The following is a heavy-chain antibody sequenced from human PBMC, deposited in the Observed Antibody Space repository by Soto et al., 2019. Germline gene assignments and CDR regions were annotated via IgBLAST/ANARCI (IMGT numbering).Heavy chain of an antibody. J-gene: IGHJ4*02. CDR1: GGSFSGYY. V-gene: IGHV4-34*01. D-gene: IGHD3-10*01. CDR2: INHSGST. CDR3: ARYYGGNFSGY. Sequence: QVQLQQWGAGLLKPSETLSLTCAVYGGSFSGYYWSWIRQPPGKGLEWIGEINHSGSTNYNPSLKSRVTISVDTSKNQFSLKLSSVTAADTAVYYCARYYGGNFSGYWGQGTLVTVSS.